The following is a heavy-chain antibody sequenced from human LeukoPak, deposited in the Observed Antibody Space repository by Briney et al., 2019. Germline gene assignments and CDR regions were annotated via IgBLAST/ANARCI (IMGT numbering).Heavy chain of an antibody. D-gene: IGHD6-13*01. CDR1: GGSFSGYY. Sequence: SETLSLTCAVYGGSFSGYYWSWIRQPPGKGLEWIGEINHSGSTNYNPSLKSRVTMSVDTSKNQFSLNLKSVTPEDTAVYYCARNLIPEQLVLNFWGQGTLVTVSS. CDR2: INHSGST. CDR3: ARNLIPEQLVLNF. J-gene: IGHJ4*02. V-gene: IGHV4-34*01.